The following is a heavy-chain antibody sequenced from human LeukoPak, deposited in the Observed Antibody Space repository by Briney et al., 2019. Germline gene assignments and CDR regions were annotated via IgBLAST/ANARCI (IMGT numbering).Heavy chain of an antibody. CDR1: GYTFTSYG. V-gene: IGHV1-18*01. D-gene: IGHD5-12*01. CDR3: ASGVSGYDYDGRIV. J-gene: IGHJ4*02. Sequence: ASVKVSCKASGYTFTSYGISWVRQAPGQGLEWMGWISAYNGNTNYAQKLQGRVTMTTDTSTSTAYMELRSLRSDDTAVYYCASGVSGYDYDGRIVRGQGTLVTVSS. CDR2: ISAYNGNT.